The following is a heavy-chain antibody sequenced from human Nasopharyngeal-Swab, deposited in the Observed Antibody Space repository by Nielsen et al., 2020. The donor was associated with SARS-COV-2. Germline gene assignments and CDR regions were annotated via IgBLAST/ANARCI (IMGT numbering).Heavy chain of an antibody. J-gene: IGHJ4*02. CDR1: GYTFNTYA. Sequence: ASVTVSCKASGYTFNTYAMHWMRQAPGQRLEWMGWINAGNGNTEYSQKFQGRVTITRDTSASTAYMELSSLRSEDTAVYYCARGIGGIAAPFFDYWGQGTLVTVSS. CDR3: ARGIGGIAAPFFDY. D-gene: IGHD6-13*01. CDR2: INAGNGNT. V-gene: IGHV1-3*01.